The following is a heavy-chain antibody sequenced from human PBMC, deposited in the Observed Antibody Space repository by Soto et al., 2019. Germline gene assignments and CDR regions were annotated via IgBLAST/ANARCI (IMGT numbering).Heavy chain of an antibody. CDR3: ASFIIGDYVAY. Sequence: LSLTCAVYVGSFSGYYWSWIRQPPGKGLEWIGEINHSGSTNYNPSLKSRVSMSVDTSKNQFSLNLISVTDADTAVYYCASFIIGDYVAYLGQGTLVTVCS. D-gene: IGHD3-10*01. J-gene: IGHJ4*02. CDR2: INHSGST. CDR1: VGSFSGYY. V-gene: IGHV4-34*01.